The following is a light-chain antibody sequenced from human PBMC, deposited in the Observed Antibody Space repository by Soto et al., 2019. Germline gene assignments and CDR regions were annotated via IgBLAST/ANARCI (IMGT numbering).Light chain of an antibody. CDR2: YDD. Sequence: QSVLIQQPSVSGAPGQTVTISCSGSSSNIGDNAVTWYQQVPGKAPRLLIYYDDLLPSGVSDRVSGSKSGTSASLAISGLQPEDEADYYCAARDDRLNGRVFGGGTKLTVL. CDR3: AARDDRLNGRV. J-gene: IGLJ2*01. CDR1: SSNIGDNA. V-gene: IGLV1-36*01.